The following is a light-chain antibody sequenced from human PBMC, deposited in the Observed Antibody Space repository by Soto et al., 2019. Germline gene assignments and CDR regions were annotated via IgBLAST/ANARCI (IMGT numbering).Light chain of an antibody. Sequence: DIQMTQSPSTLSASVGDRVTITCRASQSISSWLAWYQQKPGKAPKLLIYDASSLESGVPSRFSGSGSGTEFTLTISSLQPDDFETYYCQQYNSYWGTFGPGTKVDIK. V-gene: IGKV1-5*01. CDR1: QSISSW. CDR2: DAS. J-gene: IGKJ3*01. CDR3: QQYNSYWGT.